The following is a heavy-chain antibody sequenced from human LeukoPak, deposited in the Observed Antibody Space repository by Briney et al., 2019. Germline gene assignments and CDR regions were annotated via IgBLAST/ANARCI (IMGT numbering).Heavy chain of an antibody. CDR1: GFTVSSNY. V-gene: IGHV3-53*01. CDR2: IYSGGST. CDR3: ARDSMFPYVPHVY. Sequence: PGGSLRLSCAASGFTVSSNYMSWVRQAPGKGLEWVSVIYSGGSTYYADSVKGRFTISRDNSKNTLYLQMNSLRAEDMAVYYCARDSMFPYVPHVYWGQGTLVTVSS. D-gene: IGHD3-10*02. J-gene: IGHJ4*02.